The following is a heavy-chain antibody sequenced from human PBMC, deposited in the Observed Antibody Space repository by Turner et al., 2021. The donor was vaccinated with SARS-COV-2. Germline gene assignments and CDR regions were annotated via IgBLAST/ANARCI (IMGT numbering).Heavy chain of an antibody. CDR2: ISYDGSNK. CDR1: GFTFSSYG. CDR3: AKDMEQLVPLFDY. J-gene: IGHJ4*02. V-gene: IGHV3-30*18. D-gene: IGHD6-13*01. Sequence: QVQLVESGGGVVQPGRYLSLSCAASGFTFSSYGMHWVRQAPGKGLEWVAVISYDGSNKYYADSVKGRFTISRDNSKNTLYLQMNSLRAEDTAVYYCAKDMEQLVPLFDYWGQGTLVTVSS.